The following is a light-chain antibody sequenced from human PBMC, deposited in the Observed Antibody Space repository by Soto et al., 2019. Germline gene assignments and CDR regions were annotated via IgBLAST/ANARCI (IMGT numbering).Light chain of an antibody. CDR3: SSYAGSNNYVV. Sequence: QSALTQPPSASGSPGQSVTISCTGTSSDVGGYNYVSWYQQHPGKAPKLMFYAVSKRPSGVPDRFSGSKSGNTASLTVSGLQAEDEADYYCSSYAGSNNYVVFGGGTKVTVL. CDR2: AVS. V-gene: IGLV2-8*01. J-gene: IGLJ2*01. CDR1: SSDVGGYNY.